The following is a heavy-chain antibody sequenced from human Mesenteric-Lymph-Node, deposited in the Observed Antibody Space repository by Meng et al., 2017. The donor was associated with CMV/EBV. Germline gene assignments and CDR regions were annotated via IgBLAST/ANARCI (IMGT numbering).Heavy chain of an antibody. J-gene: IGHJ4*02. CDR2: ISSSGSTI. V-gene: IGHV3-48*03. D-gene: IGHD5-18*01. Sequence: GESLKISCAASGFTFSSYEMNWVRQAPGKGLEWVSYISSSGSTIYYADSVKGRFTISRDNAKNSLYLQMNSLRAEDTAVYYCAKDELGVSDGYSYGIDYWGQGTLVTVSS. CDR1: GFTFSSYE. CDR3: AKDELGVSDGYSYGIDY.